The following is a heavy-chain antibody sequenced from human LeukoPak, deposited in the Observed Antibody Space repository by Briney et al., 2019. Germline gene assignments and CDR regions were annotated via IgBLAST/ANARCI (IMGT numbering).Heavy chain of an antibody. Sequence: SETLSLTCAVYGGSFSGYYWSWIRQPPGKGLEWIGEINHSGSTNYNPSLKSRVTISVDTSKNQFSLKLSSVTAADTAVYYCARVSYGYDYVWGSYRRPLTLPPDYWGQGTLVTVSS. CDR3: ARVSYGYDYVWGSYRRPLTLPPDY. J-gene: IGHJ4*02. D-gene: IGHD3-16*02. V-gene: IGHV4-34*01. CDR1: GGSFSGYY. CDR2: INHSGST.